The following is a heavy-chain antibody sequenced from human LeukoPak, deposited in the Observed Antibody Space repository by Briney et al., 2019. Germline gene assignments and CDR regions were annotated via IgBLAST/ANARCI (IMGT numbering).Heavy chain of an antibody. Sequence: SETLSLTCTVSGGSISSYYWSWIRQPAGRGLEWIGRIYTSGTTNYNPSLRSRVTMSVDTSKNQVSLKLTSVTAADTAVYYCAGGVYPHYYYCMDVWGKGTTVTLSS. CDR3: AGGVYPHYYYCMDV. CDR1: GGSISSYY. CDR2: IYTSGTT. J-gene: IGHJ6*03. V-gene: IGHV4-4*07. D-gene: IGHD5/OR15-5a*01.